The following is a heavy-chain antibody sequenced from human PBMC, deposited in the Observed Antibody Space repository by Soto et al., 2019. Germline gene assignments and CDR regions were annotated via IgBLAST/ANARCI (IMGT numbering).Heavy chain of an antibody. Sequence: PSETLSLTCAVSGGSISSGGYSWSWIRQPPGKGLEWIGYIYHSGSTYYNPSLKSRVTISVDRSKNQFSLKLSSVTAADTAVYYCARGSGWLLPTTFDYWGQGTLVTVS. V-gene: IGHV4-30-2*01. D-gene: IGHD3-22*01. CDR2: IYHSGST. CDR3: ARGSGWLLPTTFDY. CDR1: GGSISSGGYS. J-gene: IGHJ4*02.